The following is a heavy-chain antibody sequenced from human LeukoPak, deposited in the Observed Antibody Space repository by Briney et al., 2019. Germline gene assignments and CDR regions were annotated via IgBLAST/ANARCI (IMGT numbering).Heavy chain of an antibody. CDR3: ARVTYYYDSSGFGAFDI. J-gene: IGHJ3*02. CDR2: INPSGGST. CDR1: GYTFTSYY. Sequence: ASVKVSCKASGYTFTSYYMHWVRQAPGQGLEWMGIINPSGGSTSYAQKFQGRVTMTTDTSTSTAYMELRSLRSDDTAVYYCARVTYYYDSSGFGAFDIWGQGTMVTVSS. D-gene: IGHD3-22*01. V-gene: IGHV1-46*01.